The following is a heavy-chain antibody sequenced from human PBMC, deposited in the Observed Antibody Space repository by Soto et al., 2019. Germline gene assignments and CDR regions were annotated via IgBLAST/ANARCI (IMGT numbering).Heavy chain of an antibody. CDR2: LKQDGNET. CDR1: GFTFSSYW. Sequence: VQVVESGGGLVHPGGSLRLSCEASGFTFSSYWMTWVHQAPGKGLGWVANLKQDGNETYYVDSVKGRFTISRDNAKNTLYLQMNSLRTGDTAVYSCANACSNSLASGSYLPSYMDVWGKGTMVTVSS. V-gene: IGHV3-7*01. D-gene: IGHD3-10*01. J-gene: IGHJ6*03. CDR3: ANACSNSLASGSYLPSYMDV.